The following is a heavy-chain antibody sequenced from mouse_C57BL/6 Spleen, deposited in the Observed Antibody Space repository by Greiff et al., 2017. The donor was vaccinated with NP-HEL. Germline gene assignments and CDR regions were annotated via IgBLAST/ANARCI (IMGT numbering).Heavy chain of an antibody. J-gene: IGHJ3*01. CDR3: ASEGGNCVGFAY. CDR1: GFSLTSYG. Sequence: QVQLKESGPGLVAPSQSLSITCTVSGFSLTSYGVDWVRQSPGKGLEWLGVIWGVGSTNYNSALKSRLSISKDNSKSQVFLKVNSLDTDYTAMYYCASEGGNCVGFAYWGQGTLVTVSA. V-gene: IGHV2-6*01. CDR2: IWGVGST. D-gene: IGHD2-1*01.